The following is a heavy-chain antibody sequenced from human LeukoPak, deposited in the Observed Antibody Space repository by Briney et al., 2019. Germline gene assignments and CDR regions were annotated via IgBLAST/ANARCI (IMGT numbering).Heavy chain of an antibody. D-gene: IGHD5-12*01. CDR1: GYTSTRYG. Sequence: ASVKVSCKASGYTSTRYGISWVRQAPGQGLEWMGWISGYSGKTNYAQKLQGRVTMTTDTSTSTAYMELRSLRSDDAAVYYCARGYSGYAPHDYWGQGTLVTVSS. J-gene: IGHJ4*02. CDR2: ISGYSGKT. V-gene: IGHV1-18*01. CDR3: ARGYSGYAPHDY.